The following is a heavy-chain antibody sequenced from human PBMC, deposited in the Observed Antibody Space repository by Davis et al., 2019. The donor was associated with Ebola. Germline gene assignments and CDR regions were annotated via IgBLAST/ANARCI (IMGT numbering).Heavy chain of an antibody. CDR2: IIPILGIA. V-gene: IGHV1-69*04. J-gene: IGHJ4*02. Sequence: AASVKVSCKASGYSFSSYGFSWVRQAPGQGLEWMGRIIPILGIANYAQKFQGRVTITADKSTSTAYMELSSLRSEDTAVYYCAIGPGQPDYWGQGTLVTVSS. CDR1: GYSFSSYG. CDR3: AIGPGQPDY.